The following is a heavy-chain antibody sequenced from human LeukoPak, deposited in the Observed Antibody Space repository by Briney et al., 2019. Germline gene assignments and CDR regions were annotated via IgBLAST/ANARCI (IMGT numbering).Heavy chain of an antibody. CDR1: GFTFDDYA. D-gene: IGHD1-26*01. CDR3: AKDDAGAFDY. CDR2: ISGDGGST. V-gene: IGHV3-43*02. Sequence: PGGSLRLSCAGSGFTFDDYAMHWVRQAAGKGLEWVSLISGDGGSTYYADPVKGRFTISRDNSKDSLYLQMNSLRTEDTALYYCAKDDAGAFDYWGQGTLVTVS. J-gene: IGHJ4*02.